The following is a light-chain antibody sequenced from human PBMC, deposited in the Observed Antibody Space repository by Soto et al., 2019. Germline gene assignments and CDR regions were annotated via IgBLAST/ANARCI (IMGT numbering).Light chain of an antibody. Sequence: DIVMTQSPDSLAVSLGERATINCKSSQSVLFSSNNKNYLVWYQQKPGQPPKLLIYWASTRESGVPNRFSGSGSGTDFTLTISSLQAEDVAVYYCQQSYSTPITFGQGTRLEIK. CDR1: QSVLFSSNNKNY. CDR3: QQSYSTPIT. V-gene: IGKV4-1*01. J-gene: IGKJ5*01. CDR2: WAS.